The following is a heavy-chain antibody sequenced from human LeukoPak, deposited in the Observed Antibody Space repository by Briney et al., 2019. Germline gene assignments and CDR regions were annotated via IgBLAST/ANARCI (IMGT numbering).Heavy chain of an antibody. CDR2: ISAYNGNT. CDR1: GYTFTSYG. D-gene: IGHD6-13*01. Sequence: ASVKVSCKASGYTFTSYGISWVRQAPGQGLEWIGWISAYNGNTNYAQKLQGRVTMTTDTSTSTAYMELGSLRSDDTAVYYCAREHNRNPSSWIYYYYHYGMDVWGQGTTVTVSS. CDR3: AREHNRNPSSWIYYYYHYGMDV. J-gene: IGHJ6*02. V-gene: IGHV1-18*01.